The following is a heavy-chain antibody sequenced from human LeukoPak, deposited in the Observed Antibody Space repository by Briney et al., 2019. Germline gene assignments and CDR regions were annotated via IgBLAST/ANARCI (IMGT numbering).Heavy chain of an antibody. CDR1: GGSISSYC. CDR3: ARVAGSWPRGYFDY. CDR2: IYYSGST. D-gene: IGHD6-13*01. V-gene: IGHV4-59*01. J-gene: IGHJ4*02. Sequence: SETLSLTCTVSGGSISSYCWSWIRQPPGKGLEWIGYIYYSGSTNYNPSLKSRVTISVDTSKNQFSLKLSSVTAADTAVYYCARVAGSWPRGYFDYWGQGTLVTVSS.